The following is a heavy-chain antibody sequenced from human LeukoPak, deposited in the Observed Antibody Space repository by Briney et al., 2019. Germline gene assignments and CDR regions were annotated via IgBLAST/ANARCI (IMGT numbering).Heavy chain of an antibody. D-gene: IGHD6-13*01. CDR3: ARLRGEGSSCCGRWAFDY. J-gene: IGHJ4*02. V-gene: IGHV4-39*01. CDR2: IYYSGSS. CDR1: GADF. Sequence: SETLSLTCSVSGADFWGWIRQPPGEGLEWIGTIYYSGSSNYNPSLKSRVTISVDTSKKQFFLKMTSVTAADTAIYYCARLRGEGSSCCGRWAFDYWGQGILVTVSS.